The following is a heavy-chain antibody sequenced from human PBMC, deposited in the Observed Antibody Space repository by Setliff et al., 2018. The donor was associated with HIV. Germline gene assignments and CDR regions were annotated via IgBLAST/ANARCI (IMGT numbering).Heavy chain of an antibody. J-gene: IGHJ3*02. CDR1: GFTFDDYA. CDR2: ISWNSGSI. V-gene: IGHV3-9*01. D-gene: IGHD1-26*01. CDR3: ARGGSYSHGAFDI. Sequence: GGSLRLSCAASGFTFDDYAMHWVRQAPGKGLEWVSGISWNSGSIGYADSVKGRFTISRDNAKNTLYLQMNSLRAEDTAVYYCARGGSYSHGAFDIWGQGTMVTVSS.